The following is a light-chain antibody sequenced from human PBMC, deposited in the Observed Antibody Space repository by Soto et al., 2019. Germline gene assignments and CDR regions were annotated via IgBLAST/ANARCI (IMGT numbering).Light chain of an antibody. CDR2: GNS. CDR1: SSNIGAGYD. CDR3: QSYDSSRSGSRV. J-gene: IGLJ3*02. V-gene: IGLV1-40*01. Sequence: QPVLTQPPSVSGAPGQRVTISCTGSSSNIGAGYDVHWYQQLPGTAPKLLIYGNSNRPSGVPDRFSGSKSGTSASLAITGLQAEDEADYYCQSYDSSRSGSRVFGGGTKVTVL.